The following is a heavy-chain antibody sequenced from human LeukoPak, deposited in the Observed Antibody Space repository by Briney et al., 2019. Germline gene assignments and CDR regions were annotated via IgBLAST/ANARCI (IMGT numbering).Heavy chain of an antibody. J-gene: IGHJ4*02. D-gene: IGHD3-9*01. CDR3: ARVSVLRYFEVFDY. CDR2: ISYSGST. Sequence: SSETLSLTCTVSGGSISSSSSYWGWIRQPPGKGLEWIGSISYSGSTYYNPSLKSRVTISVDTSKNQFSLKLSSVTAADTAVYYCARVSVLRYFEVFDYWGQGTLVTVSS. CDR1: GGSISSSSSY. V-gene: IGHV4-39*07.